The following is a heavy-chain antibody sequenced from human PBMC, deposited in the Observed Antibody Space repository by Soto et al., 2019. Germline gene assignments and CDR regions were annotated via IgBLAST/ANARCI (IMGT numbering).Heavy chain of an antibody. D-gene: IGHD2-2*01. J-gene: IGHJ5*02. CDR1: GFSLSTSGVG. CDR2: IYWDDDK. CDR3: AHSREDIVLVPAAIRDWFDP. V-gene: IGHV2-5*02. Sequence: QITLKESGPTLVKPTQTLTLTCTFSGFSLSTSGVGVGWIRQPPGKALEWLALIYWDDDKRYSPSLKSRLTITKDTSKNQVVLTMTNMDPVDTATYYCAHSREDIVLVPAAIRDWFDPWGQGTLVTVSS.